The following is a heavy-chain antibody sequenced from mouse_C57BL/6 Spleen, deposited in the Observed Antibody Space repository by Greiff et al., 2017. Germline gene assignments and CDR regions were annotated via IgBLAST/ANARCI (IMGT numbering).Heavy chain of an antibody. D-gene: IGHD4-1*01. J-gene: IGHJ3*01. CDR1: GYTFTDYY. CDR2: IYPGSGNT. CDR3: ARDWDGAWFAY. V-gene: IGHV1-76*01. Sequence: VKLMESGAELVRPGASVKLSCKASGYTFTDYYINWVKQRPGQGLEWIARIYPGSGNTYYNEKFKGKATLTAEKSSSTAYMQLSSLTSEDSAVYFCARDWDGAWFAYWGQGTLVTVSA.